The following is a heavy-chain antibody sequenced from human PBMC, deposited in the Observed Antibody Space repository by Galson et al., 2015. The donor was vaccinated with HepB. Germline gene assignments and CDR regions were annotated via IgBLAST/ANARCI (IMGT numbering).Heavy chain of an antibody. CDR1: GGSISSSSCY. CDR3: ARQGSGGIEPLWFGELTYGMDV. Sequence: ETLSFTCTVSGGSISSSSCYWGWIRQPPGKGLEWIGSIYYSGSTYYNPSLKSRVTISVDTSKNQFSLKLSSVTAADTAVYYCARQGSGGIEPLWFGELTYGMDVWGQGTTVTVSS. D-gene: IGHD3-10*01. CDR2: IYYSGST. J-gene: IGHJ6*02. V-gene: IGHV4-39*01.